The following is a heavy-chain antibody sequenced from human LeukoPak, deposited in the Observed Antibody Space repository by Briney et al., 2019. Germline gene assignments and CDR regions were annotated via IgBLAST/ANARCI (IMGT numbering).Heavy chain of an antibody. CDR1: GVSISSYY. D-gene: IGHD3-22*01. CDR3: ARHGNYYDSSGYNYYFDY. CDR2: IYYSGST. V-gene: IGHV4-59*08. J-gene: IGHJ4*02. Sequence: PSETLSLTCTVSGVSISSYYWSWIRQPPGKGLEWIGNIYYSGSTKYNPSLKSRVTISVDTSKKHFSLKLSSVTAADTAVYYCARHGNYYDSSGYNYYFDYWGQGTLGTVSS.